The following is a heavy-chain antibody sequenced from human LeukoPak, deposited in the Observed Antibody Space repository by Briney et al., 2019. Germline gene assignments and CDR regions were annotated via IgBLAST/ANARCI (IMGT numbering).Heavy chain of an antibody. CDR2: IYCSGST. J-gene: IGHJ6*02. Sequence: SETLSLTCTVSGGSISSYYWSWIRQPPGKGLEWIGHIYCSGSTNYNPSLKSRVTISVDTSKNQFSLKVSSVTAADTAVYYCARVGCSSTSCSTNYGMDVWGQGTTVTVSS. D-gene: IGHD2-2*02. CDR3: ARVGCSSTSCSTNYGMDV. V-gene: IGHV4-59*01. CDR1: GGSISSYY.